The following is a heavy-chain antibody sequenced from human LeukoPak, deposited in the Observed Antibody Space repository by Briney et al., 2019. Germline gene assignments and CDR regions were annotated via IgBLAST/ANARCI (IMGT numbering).Heavy chain of an antibody. CDR1: GFTFDDYA. D-gene: IGHD6-13*01. CDR3: AKDIAAADAQGYFQH. J-gene: IGHJ1*01. Sequence: PGGSLRLSCAASGFTFDDYAMHWVRQAPGKGLEWVSLISWDGGSTYYADSVKGRFTISRDNSKNSLYLQMNSLRAEDTALYYCAKDIAAADAQGYFQHWGQGTLVTVSS. V-gene: IGHV3-43D*03. CDR2: ISWDGGST.